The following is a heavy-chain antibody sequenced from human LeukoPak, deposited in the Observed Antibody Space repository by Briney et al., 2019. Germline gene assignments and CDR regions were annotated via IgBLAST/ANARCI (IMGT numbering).Heavy chain of an antibody. J-gene: IGHJ6*03. CDR2: IYYSGST. CDR1: GGSISSSSYY. D-gene: IGHD3-10*01. Sequence: SETLSLTCTVSGGSISSSSYYWGWIRQPPGKGLEWIGSIYYSGSTNYNPSLKSRVTISVDTSKNQFSLKLSSVTAADTAVYYCGRGAYGSGTRYMDVWGKGTTVTISS. CDR3: GRGAYGSGTRYMDV. V-gene: IGHV4-39*07.